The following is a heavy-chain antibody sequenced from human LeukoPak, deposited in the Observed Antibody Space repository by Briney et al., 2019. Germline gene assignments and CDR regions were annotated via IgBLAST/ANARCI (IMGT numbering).Heavy chain of an antibody. CDR3: AICQCNGGGCRIASFSMDV. CDR2: IDTSSSYI. V-gene: IGHV3-21*01. Sequence: PGGSLRLSCAASGFIFSTYDMSWVRQAPGKGLEWVSSIDTSSSYIYYADSVRGRFAISRDNAKNSLYLQMNSLRADDTALYYCAICQCNGGGCRIASFSMDVWGQGTMVTVSS. CDR1: GFIFSTYD. J-gene: IGHJ6*02. D-gene: IGHD2-15*01.